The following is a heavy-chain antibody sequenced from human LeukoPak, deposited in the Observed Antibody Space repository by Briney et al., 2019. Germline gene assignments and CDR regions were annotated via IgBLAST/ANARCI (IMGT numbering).Heavy chain of an antibody. D-gene: IGHD2-2*01. CDR1: GFTFSSYE. CDR3: AKVHVYYSSTSCYDY. CDR2: IRYDGSNK. Sequence: PGGSLRLSCAASGFTFSSYEMNWVRQAPGKGLEWVAFIRYDGSNKYYADSVEGRFTISRDNSKNTLYLQMNSLRAEDTAVYYCAKVHVYYSSTSCYDYWGQGTLVTVSS. V-gene: IGHV3-30*02. J-gene: IGHJ4*02.